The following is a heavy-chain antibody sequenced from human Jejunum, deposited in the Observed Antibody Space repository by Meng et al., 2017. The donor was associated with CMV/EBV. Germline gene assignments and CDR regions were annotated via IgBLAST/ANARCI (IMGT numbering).Heavy chain of an antibody. CDR2: IFSNAST. CDR3: ARGSGYYYY. D-gene: IGHD3-10*01. J-gene: IGHJ4*02. CDR1: GFTVRDYY. Sequence: QLVDRGGCLIHRGGSVRLSCEFSGFTVRDYYRPAVRQSPGRGVEWVSLIFSNASTYYADSVKGRFTISRDNSKNTLYLQMISLRVEDTAVYYCARGSGYYYYWGQGTLVTVSS. V-gene: IGHV3-53*01.